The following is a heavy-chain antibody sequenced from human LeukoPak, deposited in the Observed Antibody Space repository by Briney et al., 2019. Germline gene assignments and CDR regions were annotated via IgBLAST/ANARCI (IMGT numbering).Heavy chain of an antibody. V-gene: IGHV3-64*01. D-gene: IGHD3-10*01. CDR3: ARDQTYYGSGSLLYYFDY. CDR1: GFTFSSYA. CDR2: ISSNGGST. Sequence: GGSLRLSCAASGFTFSSYAMHWVRQAPGKGLEYVSAISSNGGSTYYANSVKGRFTISRDNSKNTLYLQMGSLRAEDMAVYYCARDQTYYGSGSLLYYFDYWGQETLVTVSS. J-gene: IGHJ4*02.